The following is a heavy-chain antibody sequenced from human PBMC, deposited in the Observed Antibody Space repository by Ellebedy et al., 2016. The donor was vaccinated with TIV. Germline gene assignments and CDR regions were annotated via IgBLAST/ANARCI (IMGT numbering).Heavy chain of an antibody. CDR2: IYYSGST. V-gene: IGHV4-61*01. J-gene: IGHJ6*02. CDR3: ARDRVVVVPAAIRYYYYGMDV. Sequence: GSLRLXXTVSGGSVSSGSYYWSWIRQPPGKGLEWIGYIYYSGSTNYNPSLKSRVTISVDTSKNQFSLKLSSVTAADTAVYYCARDRVVVVPAAIRYYYYGMDVWGQGTTVTVSS. D-gene: IGHD2-2*01. CDR1: GGSVSSGSYY.